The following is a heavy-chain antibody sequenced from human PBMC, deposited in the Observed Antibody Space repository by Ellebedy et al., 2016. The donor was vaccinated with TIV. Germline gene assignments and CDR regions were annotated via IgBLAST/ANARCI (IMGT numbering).Heavy chain of an antibody. Sequence: SETLSLXXTVSGGSISSYYWSWIRQPPGKGLEWIGYIYYSGSTNYNPSLKSRVTISVDTSKNQFSLKLSSVTAADTAVYYCASSLYYDILTGYYDVNYFDYWGQGTLVTVSS. J-gene: IGHJ4*02. D-gene: IGHD3-9*01. CDR3: ASSLYYDILTGYYDVNYFDY. CDR1: GGSISSYY. V-gene: IGHV4-59*13. CDR2: IYYSGST.